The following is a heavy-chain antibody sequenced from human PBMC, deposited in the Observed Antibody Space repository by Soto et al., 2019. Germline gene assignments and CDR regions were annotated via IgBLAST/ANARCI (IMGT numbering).Heavy chain of an antibody. J-gene: IGHJ4*02. D-gene: IGHD3-10*01. V-gene: IGHV3-53*01. Sequence: EVQLVESGGGLIQPGGSLKLSCAASGFTVGNNYMSWVRQAPGKGLEWVSLIYSTGTTKYADYVKGRFTVSRENAKNTLYLQMNSLRAEDTAVYYCAKDGRGSGSHYNSFGYWGQGTLVTVSS. CDR2: IYSTGTT. CDR1: GFTVGNNY. CDR3: AKDGRGSGSHYNSFGY.